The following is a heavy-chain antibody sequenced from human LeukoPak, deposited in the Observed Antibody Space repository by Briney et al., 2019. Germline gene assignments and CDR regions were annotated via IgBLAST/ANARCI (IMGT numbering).Heavy chain of an antibody. CDR2: IIPIFGTA. D-gene: IGHD6-13*01. CDR3: ASHRSRTGYSSSWYEY. Sequence: SVKVSCKASGGTFSSYAISWVRQAPGQGLEWMGGIIPIFGTANYAQKFQGRVTITTDESTSTAYMELSSLRSEDTAVYYCASHRSRTGYSSSWYEYWGQGTLVTVSS. V-gene: IGHV1-69*05. CDR1: GGTFSSYA. J-gene: IGHJ4*02.